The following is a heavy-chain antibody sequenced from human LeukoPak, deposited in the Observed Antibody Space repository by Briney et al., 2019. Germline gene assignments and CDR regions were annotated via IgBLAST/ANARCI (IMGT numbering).Heavy chain of an antibody. J-gene: IGHJ2*01. CDR2: IYRSGST. Sequence: PSETLSLTCAVSGDSVSSDYFWGWIRQPPGKGLEWIGSIYRSGSTYYNPSLKSRVTMSIHTSKNQFSLKLSSVTAADTAVYYCARTYGGDWYFDLWGRGTLVTVAS. V-gene: IGHV4-38-2*01. CDR3: ARTYGGDWYFDL. CDR1: GDSVSSDYF. D-gene: IGHD4-23*01.